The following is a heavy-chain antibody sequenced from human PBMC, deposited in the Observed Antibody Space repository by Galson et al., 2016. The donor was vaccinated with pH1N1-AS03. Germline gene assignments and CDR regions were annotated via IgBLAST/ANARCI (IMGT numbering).Heavy chain of an antibody. J-gene: IGHJ6*02. CDR2: IDYSGNT. CDR1: GGSMRNNY. V-gene: IGHV4-59*01. D-gene: IGHD2-15*01. CDR3: ARGPPLPPSPYTCWYGLAV. Sequence: SETLSLTCSVSGGSMRNNYWTWIRQAPGKGLEWIGYIDYSGNTNYNPSLKSRVTISLDASKNQFSLKLASVTAADTAVFFCARGPPLPPSPYTCWYGLAVWGPGAAVTVSS.